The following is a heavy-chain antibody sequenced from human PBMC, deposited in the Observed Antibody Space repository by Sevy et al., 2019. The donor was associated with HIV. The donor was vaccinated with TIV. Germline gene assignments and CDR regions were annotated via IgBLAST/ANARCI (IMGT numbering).Heavy chain of an antibody. CDR1: GYSFTTYG. Sequence: ASVKVSCKTSGYSFTTYGINWVRQAPGQGLEWLGWISAYNSNTKYAQKLQGRVTMTTDTSTKTAYMELRSLRFDDTAVSYCGRGGKYRMGWGDYWRQGTQVTVSS. D-gene: IGHD3-16*01. J-gene: IGHJ4*02. CDR3: GRGGKYRMGWGDY. CDR2: ISAYNSNT. V-gene: IGHV1-18*01.